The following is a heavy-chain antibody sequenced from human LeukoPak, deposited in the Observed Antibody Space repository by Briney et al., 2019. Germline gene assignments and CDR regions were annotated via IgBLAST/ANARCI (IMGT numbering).Heavy chain of an antibody. CDR3: ARETRYYYYMDV. CDR2: ISSSSSYI. J-gene: IGHJ6*03. CDR1: GFTFSSYS. V-gene: IGHV3-21*01. Sequence: GGSLRLSXAASGFTFSSYSMNWVRQAPGKGLEWVSSISSSSSYIYYADSVKGRFTISRDNAKNSLYLQMNSLRAEDTAVYYCARETRYYYYMDVWGKGTTVTVSS.